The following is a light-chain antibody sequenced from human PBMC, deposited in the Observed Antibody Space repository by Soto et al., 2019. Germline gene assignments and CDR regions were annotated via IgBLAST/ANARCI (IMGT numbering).Light chain of an antibody. CDR2: GAS. CDR3: QQYRSSPFT. J-gene: IGKJ5*01. CDR1: QTVSSSY. Sequence: ESVLTQSPGTLSLSPGERATLSCRASQTVSSSYLAWYQQKPGQAPRLLIYGASSRATGTPDRFSGSGSGTDFTLTISRLEPEDFAVYYCQQYRSSPFTFGQGTRLEIK. V-gene: IGKV3-20*01.